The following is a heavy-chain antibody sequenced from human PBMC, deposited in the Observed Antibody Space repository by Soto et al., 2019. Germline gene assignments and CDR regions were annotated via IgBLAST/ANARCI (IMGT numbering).Heavy chain of an antibody. D-gene: IGHD4-17*01. V-gene: IGHV4-39*01. CDR2: IYYSGST. Sequence: QLQLQESGPGLVKPSETLSLTCTVSGGSISSSSYYWGWIRQPPGKGLEWIGSIYYSGSTYYNPSLKSRVTISVDTSKNQFSLKLSSVTAGDTAVYYCARQAVTTIGSVRGGGLMAVWGQGTTVTVSS. CDR1: GGSISSSSYY. CDR3: ARQAVTTIGSVRGGGLMAV. J-gene: IGHJ6*02.